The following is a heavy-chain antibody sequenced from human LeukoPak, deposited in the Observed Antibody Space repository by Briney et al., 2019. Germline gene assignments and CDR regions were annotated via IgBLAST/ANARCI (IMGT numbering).Heavy chain of an antibody. J-gene: IGHJ4*02. CDR2: ISYDGSNK. CDR1: GFTFSSYG. Sequence: QSGGSLRLSCAASGFTFSSYGMHWVRQAPGKGLEWVAVISYDGSNKYYADSVKGRFTISRDNTKNSLYLQMNSLRVEDTAVFYCARDQYDTWSRRGNFDSWGQGTLVIVSS. V-gene: IGHV3-30*03. CDR3: ARDQYDTWSRRGNFDS. D-gene: IGHD3-3*01.